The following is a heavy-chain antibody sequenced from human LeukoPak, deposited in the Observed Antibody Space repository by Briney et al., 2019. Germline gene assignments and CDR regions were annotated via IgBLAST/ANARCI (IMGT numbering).Heavy chain of an antibody. Sequence: GGSLRLSCAVSGFTFSSDEMNWVRQAPGKGLGWVSYVSSGNSAMYYADSVKGRFSISRDNAKNSLYLQMNSLRAEDTAVYYCARAFDIWGQGTLVTVSS. CDR1: GFTFSSDE. CDR3: ARAFDI. CDR2: VSSGNSAM. J-gene: IGHJ4*02. V-gene: IGHV3-48*04.